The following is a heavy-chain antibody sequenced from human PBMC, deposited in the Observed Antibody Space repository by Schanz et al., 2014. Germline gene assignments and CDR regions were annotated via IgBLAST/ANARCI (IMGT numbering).Heavy chain of an antibody. D-gene: IGHD5-12*01. J-gene: IGHJ6*03. CDR3: AGGRGEVATIFHYYYFYYMDV. V-gene: IGHV4-61*02. Sequence: QVQLQESGPGLVKPSETLSLTCTVSGGSISSDSYSWSWIRQPAGKGLEWIGRISTSGSTNYNPSLKSRLTTTLAPSKNHLSLKLSAVTAADTAVDYCAGGRGEVATIFHYYYFYYMDVWGKGTTVSVSS. CDR2: ISTSGST. CDR1: GGSISSDSYS.